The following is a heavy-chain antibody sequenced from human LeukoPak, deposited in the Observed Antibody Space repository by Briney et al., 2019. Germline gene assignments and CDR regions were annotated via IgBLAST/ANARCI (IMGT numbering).Heavy chain of an antibody. D-gene: IGHD6-19*01. Sequence: GGSLRLSCAASGFTFSSYAMSWVRQAPGKGLEWVSAISGSGGSTYYADSVKGRFTISRDNAKNSLYLQMNSLRAEDTAVYYCARDLGSSGWVDYWGQGTLVTVSS. V-gene: IGHV3-23*01. CDR3: ARDLGSSGWVDY. CDR1: GFTFSSYA. CDR2: ISGSGGST. J-gene: IGHJ4*02.